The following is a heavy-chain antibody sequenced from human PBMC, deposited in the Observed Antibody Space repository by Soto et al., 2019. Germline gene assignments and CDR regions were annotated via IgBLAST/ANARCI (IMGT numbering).Heavy chain of an antibody. J-gene: IGHJ4*02. CDR1: GGSFSGYY. CDR3: ARGTVRSYDFWSGYYNPAPFDS. D-gene: IGHD3-3*01. Sequence: QVQVQQWGAGLLKSSETLSLTCAVYGGSFSGYYWSWIRQTPGKGLEWIGEINHSGSTNYNPSLKSRVTISVDTSKNQFSLKLSSVTAADTAVYYCARGTVRSYDFWSGYYNPAPFDSWGQGTLVTVSS. V-gene: IGHV4-34*01. CDR2: INHSGST.